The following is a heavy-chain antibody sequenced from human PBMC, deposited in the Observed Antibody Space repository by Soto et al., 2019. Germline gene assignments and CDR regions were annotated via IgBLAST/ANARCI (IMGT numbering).Heavy chain of an antibody. CDR2: IYYSGST. CDR3: ASGHDYGDYFDY. D-gene: IGHD4-17*01. CDR1: GGSISSSSYY. J-gene: IGHJ4*02. V-gene: IGHV4-39*01. Sequence: PSETLSLTCTVSGGSISSSSYYWGWIRQPPRKGLEWIGSIYYSGSTYYNPSLKSRVTISVDTSKNQFSLKLSSVTVADTAVYYCASGHDYGDYFDYWGQGTLVTVSS.